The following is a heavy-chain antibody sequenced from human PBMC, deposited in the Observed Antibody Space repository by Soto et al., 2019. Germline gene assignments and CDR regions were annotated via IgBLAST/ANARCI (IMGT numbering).Heavy chain of an antibody. J-gene: IGHJ4*02. CDR1: GFTFSSYG. V-gene: IGHV3-30*18. CDR3: AKDRIGEFDY. D-gene: IGHD2-15*01. Sequence: GGSLRLSCAASGFTFSSYGMHWVRQAPGKGLEWVAVISYDGSNKYYADSVKGRFTISRDNSKNTLYLQINSLRAEDTAVYYCAKDRIGEFDYWGQGTLVTVSS. CDR2: ISYDGSNK.